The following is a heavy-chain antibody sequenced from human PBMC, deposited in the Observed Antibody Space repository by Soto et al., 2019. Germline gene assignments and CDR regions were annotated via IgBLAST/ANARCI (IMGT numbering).Heavy chain of an antibody. CDR3: AKDPEPYSRSWPYY. D-gene: IGHD6-13*01. J-gene: IGHJ4*02. Sequence: GGSLRLSCAASGCTFFSFGMHWVRQAPGKGLEWVTLISHDGTKKYYADSVKGRFTISRDNSKNTLYLQMNSLRVEDTAVYYCAKDPEPYSRSWPYYWGQGTLVTVSS. CDR1: GCTFFSFG. V-gene: IGHV3-30*18. CDR2: ISHDGTKK.